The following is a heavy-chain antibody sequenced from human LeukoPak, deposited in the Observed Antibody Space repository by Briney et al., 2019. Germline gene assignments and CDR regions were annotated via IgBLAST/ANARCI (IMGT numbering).Heavy chain of an antibody. CDR2: IYHSGST. Sequence: PSETLSLTCTVSGGSISSYYWSWIRQPPGKGLEWIGYIYHSGSTYYNPSLKSRVTISVDRSKNQFSLKLSSVTAADTAVYYCAREYYYDSSGYKGAFDIWGQGTMVTVSS. V-gene: IGHV4-59*12. D-gene: IGHD3-22*01. CDR1: GGSISSYY. CDR3: AREYYYDSSGYKGAFDI. J-gene: IGHJ3*02.